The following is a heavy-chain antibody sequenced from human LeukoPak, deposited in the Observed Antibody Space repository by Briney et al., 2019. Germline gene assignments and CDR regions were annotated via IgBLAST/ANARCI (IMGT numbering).Heavy chain of an antibody. CDR2: VHYSGTT. V-gene: IGHV4-39*01. J-gene: IGHJ4*02. Sequence: SETLSLTCTVSGGSISRSSYSWAWIRQSPGTGLEWIAIVHYSGTTYYNPSIRSRITISADTSKNQFSLKLSSVTATDTALYYCARQTLSDTIDYWGQGTLVTVSS. D-gene: IGHD2-2*01. CDR1: GGSISRSSYS. CDR3: ARQTLSDTIDY.